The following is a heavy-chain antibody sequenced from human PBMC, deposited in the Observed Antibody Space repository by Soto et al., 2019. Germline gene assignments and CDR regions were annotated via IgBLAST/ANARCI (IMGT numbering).Heavy chain of an antibody. CDR1: GFTFSNSW. CDR2: LNSDGTDI. V-gene: IGHV3-74*01. D-gene: IGHD2-8*01. Sequence: SLRLSCAASGFTFSNSWMHWVRQAPGKGPEWVSRLNSDGTDISYADFVKGRFTISRDNAKNTLYLQMNSLRAEDTAVYYCARVLSGTNCYDYWGQGTLVTVS. CDR3: ARVLSGTNCYDY. J-gene: IGHJ4*02.